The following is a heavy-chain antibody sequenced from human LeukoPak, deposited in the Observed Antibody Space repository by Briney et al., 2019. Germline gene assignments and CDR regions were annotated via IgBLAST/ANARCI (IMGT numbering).Heavy chain of an antibody. CDR2: IPASGPKT. CDR3: VKEASKTFGIYTADY. D-gene: IGHD3-16*01. CDR1: GFTFSSSA. Sequence: GGSLRLSCAASGFTFSSSAMGWVRRAPQKGLEWVSAIPASGPKTYYTGSVRGRFTISRDNSKNTVYLQMQSLRAEDTAVYYCVKEASKTFGIYTADYWGQGTLITVSS. J-gene: IGHJ4*02. V-gene: IGHV3-23*01.